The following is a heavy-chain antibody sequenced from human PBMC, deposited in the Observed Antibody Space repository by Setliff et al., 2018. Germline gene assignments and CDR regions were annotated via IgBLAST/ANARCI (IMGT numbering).Heavy chain of an antibody. V-gene: IGHV1-18*01. J-gene: IGHJ6*03. CDR3: ARGVAGASPNYYYMDA. CDR2: ISGHNNKT. D-gene: IGHD6-19*01. Sequence: GASVKVSCKTSGYTFAAYGITWVRQAPGQGLEWMGWISGHNNKTKYAQKVQGRVTMTTDKSTSTAYMELKSLKSDDTAMYFCARGVAGASPNYYYMDAWGRGTTVTVS. CDR1: GYTFAAYG.